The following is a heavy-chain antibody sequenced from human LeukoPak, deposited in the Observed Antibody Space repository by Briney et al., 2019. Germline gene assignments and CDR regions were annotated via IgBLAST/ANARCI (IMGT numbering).Heavy chain of an antibody. V-gene: IGHV3-48*03. CDR1: GFTFNTYE. CDR3: ARSDFGDSIDY. Sequence: GGSLRLSCAVSGFTFNTYEMNWVRQAPGKGLEWVSYISSSGSTIYYADSVKGRFTISRDNAENSLYLQMNSLRVEDTAVYYCARSDFGDSIDYWGQGTLVTVSS. J-gene: IGHJ4*02. D-gene: IGHD4-17*01. CDR2: ISSSGSTI.